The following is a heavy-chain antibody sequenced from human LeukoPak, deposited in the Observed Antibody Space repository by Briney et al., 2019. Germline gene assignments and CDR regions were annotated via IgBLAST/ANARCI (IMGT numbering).Heavy chain of an antibody. CDR2: IYTSGST. V-gene: IGHV4-4*07. CDR1: GGSISSYY. D-gene: IGHD4-17*01. CDR3: ARDQLYGSYYYYYMDV. J-gene: IGHJ6*03. Sequence: SETLSLTCTVSGGSISSYYWSWIRQPAGKGLEWIGRIYTSGSTNYNPSLKSLVTMSVDTSKNQFSLKLSSVTAPDTAVYYCARDQLYGSYYYYYMDVWGKGTTVTVSS.